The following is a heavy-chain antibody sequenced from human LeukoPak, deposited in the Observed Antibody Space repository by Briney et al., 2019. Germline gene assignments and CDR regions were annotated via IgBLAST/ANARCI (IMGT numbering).Heavy chain of an antibody. V-gene: IGHV4-34*01. J-gene: IGHJ4*02. CDR2: INHSGST. D-gene: IGHD3-22*01. CDR1: GFTFSDYA. CDR3: ARWWGTYYYDSSGYLDY. Sequence: GSLRLSCAASGFTFSDYAMSWVRQPPGKGLEWIGEINHSGSTNYNPSLKSRVTISVDTSKNQFSLKLSSVTAADTAVYYCARWWGTYYYDSSGYLDYWGQGTLVTVSS.